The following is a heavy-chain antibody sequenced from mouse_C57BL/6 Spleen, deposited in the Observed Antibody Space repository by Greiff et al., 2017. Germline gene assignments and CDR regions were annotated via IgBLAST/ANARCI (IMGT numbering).Heavy chain of an antibody. V-gene: IGHV5-17*01. D-gene: IGHD2-1*01. J-gene: IGHJ4*01. Sequence: DVKLVESGGGLVKPGGSLKLSCAASGFTFSDYGMHWVRQAPEKGLEWVAYISSGSSTIYYADTVKGRFTISRDNAKNTLFLQMTSRRSEDTAMYYCARRYYGNYVDYAMDYWGQGTSVTVSS. CDR1: GFTFSDYG. CDR2: ISSGSSTI. CDR3: ARRYYGNYVDYAMDY.